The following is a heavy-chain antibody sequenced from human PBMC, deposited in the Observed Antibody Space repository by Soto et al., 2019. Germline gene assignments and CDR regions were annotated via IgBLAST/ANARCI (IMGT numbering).Heavy chain of an antibody. CDR3: ARLLWFGELFHGEYYFDY. CDR1: GFTFSSYS. Sequence: EVQLVESGGGLVQPGGSLRLSCAASGFTFSSYSMNWVRQAPGKGLEWVSYISSSSSTIYYADSVKGRFTISRDNAKNSLYLQMNSLRAEDTAVYYCARLLWFGELFHGEYYFDYWGQGTLVTVSS. D-gene: IGHD3-10*01. CDR2: ISSSSSTI. J-gene: IGHJ4*02. V-gene: IGHV3-48*01.